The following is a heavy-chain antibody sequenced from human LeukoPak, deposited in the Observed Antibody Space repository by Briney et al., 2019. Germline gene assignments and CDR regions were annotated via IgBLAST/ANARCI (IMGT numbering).Heavy chain of an antibody. V-gene: IGHV4-34*01. CDR2: INHSGST. D-gene: IGHD4-17*01. J-gene: IGHJ4*02. Sequence: SETLSLTCAVYGGSFSGYYWSWIRQPPGKGLEWIGEINHSGSTTYSPSLKSRVTISLDTPKNQFSLKLSSVTAADTAVYYCARNYGDYEWAYWGQGTLVTVSS. CDR1: GGSFSGYY. CDR3: ARNYGDYEWAY.